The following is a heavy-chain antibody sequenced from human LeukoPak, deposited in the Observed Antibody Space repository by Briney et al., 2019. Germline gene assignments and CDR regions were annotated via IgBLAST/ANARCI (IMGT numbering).Heavy chain of an antibody. D-gene: IGHD1-26*01. V-gene: IGHV4-39*01. CDR2: IYYSGST. CDR1: GGSISSSSYY. CDR3: APAWESVDY. J-gene: IGHJ4*02. Sequence: SETLSLTCTVCGGSISSSSYYWGWIRQPPGKGLEWIGSIYYSGSTYYNPSVKSRVTISVDTSKNQFSLKLSSVTAADTAVYYCAPAWESVDYWGQGTLVTVSS.